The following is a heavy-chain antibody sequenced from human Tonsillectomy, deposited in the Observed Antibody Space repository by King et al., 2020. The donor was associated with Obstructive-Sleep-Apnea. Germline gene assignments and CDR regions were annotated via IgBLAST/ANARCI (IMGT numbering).Heavy chain of an antibody. J-gene: IGHJ4*02. CDR3: AKDRKNIAVAGTDL. V-gene: IGHV3-23*04. D-gene: IGHD6-19*01. CDR2: ISGSGGST. CDR1: GFTFSSYA. Sequence: VQLVESGGGLVQPGGSLRLSCAASGFTFSSYAMSWVRQAPGKGLEWVSGISGSGGSTYYADPVKGRFTNSRDNSQNTLYLQMNSLRAEDTAVYYSAKDRKNIAVAGTDLWGQGTLVTVSS.